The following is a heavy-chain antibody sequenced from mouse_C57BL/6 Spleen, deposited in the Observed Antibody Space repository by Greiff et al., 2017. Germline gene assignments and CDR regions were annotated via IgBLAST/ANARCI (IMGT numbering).Heavy chain of an antibody. J-gene: IGHJ2*01. Sequence: QVQLQQPGAELVKPGASVKLSCKASGYTFTSYWMHWVKQRPGRGLEWIGMIHPNSGSTNYNEKFKSKATLTVDKSSSTAYMQLSSLTSEDSAVYYCAKANWAYYFDYWGQGTTLTVSS. D-gene: IGHD4-1*01. CDR3: AKANWAYYFDY. CDR2: IHPNSGST. CDR1: GYTFTSYW. V-gene: IGHV1-64*01.